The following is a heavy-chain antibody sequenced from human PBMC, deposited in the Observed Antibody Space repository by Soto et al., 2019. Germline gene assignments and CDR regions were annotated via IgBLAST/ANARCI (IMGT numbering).Heavy chain of an antibody. Sequence: QVQLQESGPGLVKPSQTLSLTCTVSGGSISSGGYYWSWIRQHPGKGLEWIGYIYYSVSTYDNPSLMSRVTISVDTSKNQSSLKLSSVTAADTAVYYFARDRPYSSGWSPYNWFDPWGQGTLVTVSS. J-gene: IGHJ5*02. CDR1: GGSISSGGYY. V-gene: IGHV4-31*03. CDR2: IYYSVST. CDR3: ARDRPYSSGWSPYNWFDP. D-gene: IGHD6-19*01.